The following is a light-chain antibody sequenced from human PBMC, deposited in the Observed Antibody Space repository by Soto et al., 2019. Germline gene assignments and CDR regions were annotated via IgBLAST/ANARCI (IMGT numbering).Light chain of an antibody. V-gene: IGLV3-25*03. J-gene: IGLJ2*01. CDR3: QSADYSGRYVV. CDR2: KDR. Sequence: SYELTQPPSVSVSPGQTAEITCAGVTLPKQFAYWYQRKPGQAPLLVMSKDRERPSGIPERFSGSSSGTTVTLTVSGVQAEDEADYYCQSADYSGRYVVFGGGTKLTVL. CDR1: TLPKQF.